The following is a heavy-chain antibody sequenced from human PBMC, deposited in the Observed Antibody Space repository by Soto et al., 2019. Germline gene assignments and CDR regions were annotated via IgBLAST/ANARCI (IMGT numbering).Heavy chain of an antibody. Sequence: ASVKVSCKASVYTFTSYDIYWVRQATGQGLEWMGWMNPNTGNSGYAQKFQGRVTMTSDTSISTAHMELSSLRSDDTAVYYCARRAETNGWNGFGADKYYFDFWGQGTLVTVSS. D-gene: IGHD1-1*01. CDR2: MNPNTGNS. CDR1: VYTFTSYD. J-gene: IGHJ4*02. CDR3: ARRAETNGWNGFGADKYYFDF. V-gene: IGHV1-8*01.